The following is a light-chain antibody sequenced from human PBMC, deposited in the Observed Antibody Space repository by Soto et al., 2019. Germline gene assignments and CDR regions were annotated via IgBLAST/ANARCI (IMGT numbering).Light chain of an antibody. J-gene: IGLJ1*01. Sequence: QSALTQPASVSGSPGQSITISCTGTSSDIGDSNFVSWYQQHPGKAPKLMIYEVSNRPSGVSNRFSGSKSGNTASLTISGLQAEDEADYYCSSYTSSSTHYVFGTGTKLTVL. CDR2: EVS. CDR1: SSDIGDSNF. V-gene: IGLV2-14*01. CDR3: SSYTSSSTHYV.